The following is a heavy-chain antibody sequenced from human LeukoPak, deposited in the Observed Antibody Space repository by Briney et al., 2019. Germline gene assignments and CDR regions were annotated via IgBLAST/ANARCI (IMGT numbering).Heavy chain of an antibody. D-gene: IGHD4-23*01. CDR3: ASHSGLRWSLVD. CDR2: IIPIFGSA. CDR1: RGTLNHYS. Sequence: SVPVPRQPSRGTLNHYSIRWVRPAPGPGVEWRGGIIPIFGSANYAQKFQGRVTITTDESTSTDYMELSSVGSEDTAVYYCASHSGLRWSLVDWGEGRLVIAAS. J-gene: IGHJ4*02. V-gene: IGHV1-69*05.